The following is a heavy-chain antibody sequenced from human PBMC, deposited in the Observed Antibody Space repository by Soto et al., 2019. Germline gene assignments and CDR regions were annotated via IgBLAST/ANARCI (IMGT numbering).Heavy chain of an antibody. Sequence: PSETLSLTCTVSGGSISSSSYFWGWIRQPPGKGLEWIGSIYYSGGTYYNPSLKSRVTISVDTSKNQFSLKLSSVTAADTAVYYGASVNILTGYYLDQWGQGTLVTVSS. CDR1: GGSISSSSYF. CDR2: IYYSGGT. D-gene: IGHD3-9*01. CDR3: ASVNILTGYYLDQ. J-gene: IGHJ4*02. V-gene: IGHV4-39*01.